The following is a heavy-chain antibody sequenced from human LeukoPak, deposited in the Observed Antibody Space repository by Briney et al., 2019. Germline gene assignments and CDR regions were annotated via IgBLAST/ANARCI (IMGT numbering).Heavy chain of an antibody. Sequence: PGGSLRLSCAASGFTFSSYWMSWVRQAPGKGLEWVANIKKDGSENYYVDSVKGRFTISRDNAKKSLYLQMKSLRAEDTAVYYCASTMVRGEEGYWGQGTLVTVSS. CDR2: IKKDGSEN. V-gene: IGHV3-7*01. D-gene: IGHD3-10*01. CDR3: ASTMVRGEEGY. CDR1: GFTFSSYW. J-gene: IGHJ4*02.